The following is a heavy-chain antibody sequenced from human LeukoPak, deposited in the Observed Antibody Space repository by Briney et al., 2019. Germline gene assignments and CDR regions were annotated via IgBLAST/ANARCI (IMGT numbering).Heavy chain of an antibody. CDR3: ARRVAVARRDAFDI. J-gene: IGHJ3*02. Sequence: ASVKVSCKASGYSFTAFYIHWVRQAPGQGLEWMGWIHPRSGDTSYAQKFQGRVTMARDTSISTAYMELRSLRSDDTAVYYCARRVAVARRDAFDIWGQGTMVTVSS. CDR1: GYSFTAFY. CDR2: IHPRSGDT. V-gene: IGHV1-2*02. D-gene: IGHD6-19*01.